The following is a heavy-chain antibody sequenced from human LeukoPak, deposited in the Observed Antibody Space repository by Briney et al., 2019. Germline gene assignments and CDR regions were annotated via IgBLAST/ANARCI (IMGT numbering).Heavy chain of an antibody. CDR2: ISDIRQTT. CDR1: GFTISRYV. D-gene: IGHD6-19*01. J-gene: IGHJ6*03. CDR3: AKDWAAVAGPSSYYYMDV. V-gene: IGHV3-23*01. Sequence: PGGSLRLSCAASGFTISRYVMSWVRQAPGKGLEWVSSISDIRQTTYYADSVKGRFTISRDNSKNTLYLQMNSLRAEDTAVYYCAKDWAAVAGPSSYYYMDVWGKGTTVTVSS.